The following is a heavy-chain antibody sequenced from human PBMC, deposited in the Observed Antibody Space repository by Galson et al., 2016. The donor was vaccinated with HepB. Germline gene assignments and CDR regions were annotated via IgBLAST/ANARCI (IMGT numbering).Heavy chain of an antibody. D-gene: IGHD3-9*01. CDR3: ANDWYGYMAY. J-gene: IGHJ4*02. CDR1: RFTFSSYS. V-gene: IGHV3-21*01. Sequence: SLRLSCAASRFTFSSYSMNWVRQAPGKGLEWIASITSRSNYRYYADSVKGRFTISRDNTKNSLYLQMNSLRAEDTAVYYCANDWYGYMAYWGQGTLVTVSS. CDR2: ITSRSNYR.